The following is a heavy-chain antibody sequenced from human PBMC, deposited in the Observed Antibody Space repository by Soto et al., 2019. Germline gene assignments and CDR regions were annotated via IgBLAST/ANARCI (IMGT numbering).Heavy chain of an antibody. J-gene: IGHJ6*02. D-gene: IGHD5-12*01. CDR3: ARYSGYDSTYITYYYYGMDV. Sequence: PGESLKISCKGSGYSFTSYWIGWVRQMPGKGLEWMGIIYPGDSDTRYSPSFQGQVTISADKSISTAYLQWSSLKASDTAMYYCARYSGYDSTYITYYYYGMDVWGQGTTVTVSS. V-gene: IGHV5-51*01. CDR1: GYSFTSYW. CDR2: IYPGDSDT.